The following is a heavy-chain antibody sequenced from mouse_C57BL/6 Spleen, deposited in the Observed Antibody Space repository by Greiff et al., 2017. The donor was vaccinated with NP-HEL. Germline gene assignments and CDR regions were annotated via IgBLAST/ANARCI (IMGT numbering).Heavy chain of an antibody. V-gene: IGHV1-76*01. CDR3: PRGGSHWYFDV. CDR2: IYPGSGNT. CDR1: GYTFTDYY. J-gene: IGHJ1*03. Sequence: VKLVESGAELVRPGASVKLSCKASGYTFTDYYINWVKQRPGQGLEWIARIYPGSGNTYYNEKFKGKATLTAEKSSSTAYMQLSSLTSEDSAVYFCPRGGSHWYFDVWGTGTTVTVSS.